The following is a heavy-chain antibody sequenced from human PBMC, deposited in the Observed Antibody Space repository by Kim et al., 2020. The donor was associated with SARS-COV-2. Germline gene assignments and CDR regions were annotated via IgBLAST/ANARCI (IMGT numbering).Heavy chain of an antibody. CDR3: ARLEVRGVIGFRGYYYYGMDV. D-gene: IGHD3-10*01. CDR2: INHSGST. Sequence: SETLSLTCAVYGGSFSGYYWSWIRQPPGKGLEWIGEINHSGSTNYNPSLKSRVTISVDTSKNQFSLKLSSVTAADTAVYYCARLEVRGVIGFRGYYYYGMDVWGQGTAVTVSS. J-gene: IGHJ6*02. V-gene: IGHV4-34*01. CDR1: GGSFSGYY.